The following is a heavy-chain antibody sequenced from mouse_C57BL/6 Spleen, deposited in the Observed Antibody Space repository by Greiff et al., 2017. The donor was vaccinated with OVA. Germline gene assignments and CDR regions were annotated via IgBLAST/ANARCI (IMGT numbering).Heavy chain of an antibody. CDR1: GYTFTSYG. D-gene: IGHD1-1*02. Sequence: QVQLKESGAELARPGASVKLSCKASGYTFTSYGISWVKQRTGQGLEWIGEIYPRSGNTYYNEKFKGKATLTADKSSSTAYMELRSLTSEDSAVYFCARLGVDRFAYWGQGTLVTVSA. CDR2: IYPRSGNT. CDR3: ARLGVDRFAY. J-gene: IGHJ3*01. V-gene: IGHV1-81*01.